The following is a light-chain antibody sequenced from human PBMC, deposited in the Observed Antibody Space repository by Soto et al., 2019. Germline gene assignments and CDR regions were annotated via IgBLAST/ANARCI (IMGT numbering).Light chain of an antibody. Sequence: QSVLTQPPSVSGAPGQRVTISCTGSSSNIGAGYDVHWYQQLPGTAPKLLIHSNNNRPSGVPDRFSGSKSGTSASLAIAGLQADDEADYYCQSYDPTLRTSLFGGETQLTVL. CDR3: QSYDPTLRTSL. V-gene: IGLV1-40*01. CDR1: SSNIGAGYD. J-gene: IGLJ2*01. CDR2: SNN.